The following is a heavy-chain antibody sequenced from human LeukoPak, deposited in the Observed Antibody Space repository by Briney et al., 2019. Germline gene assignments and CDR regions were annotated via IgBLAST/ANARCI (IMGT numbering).Heavy chain of an antibody. V-gene: IGHV3-15*01. D-gene: IGHD5-18*01. Sequence: GGSLRLSCAASGFTFTGYSMNWFRQAPGKGLEWVGHIKSKTDGGTTDYAAPVKGRFTISRDDSINTLYLQMNSLKIEDTAVYYCTTGTWIQLWLADFWGQGTLVTVSS. CDR3: TTGTWIQLWLADF. CDR2: IKSKTDGGTT. CDR1: GFTFTGYS. J-gene: IGHJ4*02.